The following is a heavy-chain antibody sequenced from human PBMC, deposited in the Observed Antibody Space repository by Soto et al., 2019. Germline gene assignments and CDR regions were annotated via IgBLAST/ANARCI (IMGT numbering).Heavy chain of an antibody. CDR2: IRSKAYGGTT. CDR3: SSGSYYDSSGYYLEVYFDY. D-gene: IGHD3-22*01. J-gene: IGHJ4*02. V-gene: IGHV3-49*03. CDR1: GFTFGDYA. Sequence: GGSLRLSCTASGFTFGDYAMSWFRQAPGKGLEWVGFIRSKAYGGTTEYAASVKGRFTISRDDSKSIAYLQMNSLKTEDTAVYYCSSGSYYDSSGYYLEVYFDYWGQGTLVTVSS.